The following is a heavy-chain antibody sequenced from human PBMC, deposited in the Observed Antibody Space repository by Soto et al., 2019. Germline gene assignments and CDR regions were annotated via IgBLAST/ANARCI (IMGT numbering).Heavy chain of an antibody. CDR1: GYTFTSYD. CDR2: MNPNSGNT. Sequence: GASVKVSCKASGYTFTSYDINWVRQATGQGLEWMGWMNPNSGNTGYAQKFQGRVTMTRNTSISTAYMELSSLRSEDTAVYYCARVGRGEWLVHYYYYGMDVWGQGTTVTVSS. V-gene: IGHV1-8*01. J-gene: IGHJ6*02. D-gene: IGHD6-19*01. CDR3: ARVGRGEWLVHYYYYGMDV.